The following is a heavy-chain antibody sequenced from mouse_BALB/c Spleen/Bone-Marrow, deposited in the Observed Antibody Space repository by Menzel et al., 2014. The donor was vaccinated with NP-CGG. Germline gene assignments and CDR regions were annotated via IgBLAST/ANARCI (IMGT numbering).Heavy chain of an antibody. D-gene: IGHD4-1*02. CDR2: ITPNSDHT. V-gene: IGHV1-4*01. J-gene: IGHJ4*01. Sequence: QVQLQQSGAELVRPGASVKMSCKASGYTFTSYTMHWVKRRPGQGLEWIGYITPNSDHTNYNQKFKDRATLTADKSSSTAYMQLSSLTSEDSAIYYCSRSTFAHVMDSWGQGTSVTVSS. CDR3: SRSTFAHVMDS. CDR1: GYTFTSYT.